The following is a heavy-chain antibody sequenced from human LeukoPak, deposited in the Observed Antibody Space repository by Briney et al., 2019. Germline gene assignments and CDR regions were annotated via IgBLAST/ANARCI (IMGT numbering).Heavy chain of an antibody. V-gene: IGHV1-2*02. J-gene: IGHJ4*02. CDR1: GYTFTSYD. Sequence: ASVKVSCKASGYTFTSYDINWVRQATGQGLEWMGWINPNSGGTNYAQKFQGRVTMTRDTSISTAYMELSRLRSDDTAVYYCAREAFYDSSGYYPFDYWGQGTLVTVSS. CDR2: INPNSGGT. D-gene: IGHD3-22*01. CDR3: AREAFYDSSGYYPFDY.